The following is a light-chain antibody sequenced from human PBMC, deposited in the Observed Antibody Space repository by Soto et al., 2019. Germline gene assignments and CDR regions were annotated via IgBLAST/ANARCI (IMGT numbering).Light chain of an antibody. CDR1: LSVYSY. V-gene: IGKV3-11*01. Sequence: EIVLTQSPATLSLSPGERATLSCRASLSVYSYLAWYQQKPGQVPRLLNYEVYNRTTVIPGRFSGSGSGTDFTLTISSLEPEDFAVYYCQQRSNWPLTFGGGTKVEIK. J-gene: IGKJ4*01. CDR3: QQRSNWPLT. CDR2: EVY.